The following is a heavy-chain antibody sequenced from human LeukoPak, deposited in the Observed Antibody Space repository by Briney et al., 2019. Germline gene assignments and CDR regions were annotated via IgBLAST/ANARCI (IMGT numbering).Heavy chain of an antibody. CDR1: GYTFTSYG. J-gene: IGHJ4*02. Sequence: ASVKVSCKASGYTFTSYGISWLRQAPGQGLEWMGWISAYNGNTNYAQKLQGRVTMTTDTSTSTAYMELRSLRSDDTAVYYCARVFTISSGWYRSFDYWGQGTLVTVSS. V-gene: IGHV1-18*01. D-gene: IGHD6-19*01. CDR2: ISAYNGNT. CDR3: ARVFTISSGWYRSFDY.